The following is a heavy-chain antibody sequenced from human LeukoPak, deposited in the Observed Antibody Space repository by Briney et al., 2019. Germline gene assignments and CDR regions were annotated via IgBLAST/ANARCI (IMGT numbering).Heavy chain of an antibody. CDR3: ASFYSSGWYSRVVFGYDWFDP. D-gene: IGHD6-19*01. Sequence: SETLSLTCTVSGGSISSSSYYWGWIRQPPGKGLEWIGSIYYSGSTYYNPSLKSRVTISVDTSKNQLSLKLSSVTAADTAVYYCASFYSSGWYSRVVFGYDWFDPWGQGTLVTVSS. V-gene: IGHV4-39*01. J-gene: IGHJ5*02. CDR1: GGSISSSSYY. CDR2: IYYSGST.